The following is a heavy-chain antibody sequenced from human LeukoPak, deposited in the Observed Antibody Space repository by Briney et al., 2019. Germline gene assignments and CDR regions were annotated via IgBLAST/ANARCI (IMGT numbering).Heavy chain of an antibody. J-gene: IGHJ4*02. V-gene: IGHV4-39*07. Sequence: PSETLSLTCTVSGGSISSSSYYWGWIRQPPGKGLEWIGSIYCSGSTYYNPSLKSRVTISVDTSKNQFSLKLSSVTAADTAVYYCARASESDTDFDYWGQGTLVTVSS. CDR3: ARASESDTDFDY. CDR1: GGSISSSSYY. CDR2: IYCSGST.